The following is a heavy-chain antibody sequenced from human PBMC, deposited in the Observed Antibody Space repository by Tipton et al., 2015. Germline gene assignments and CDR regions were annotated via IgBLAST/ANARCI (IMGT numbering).Heavy chain of an antibody. D-gene: IGHD2-15*01. J-gene: IGHJ5*02. CDR3: ARESKMGGCSGGRCYSNWFDP. V-gene: IGHV6-1*01. CDR1: GDSVSSNSAA. Sequence: GLVKPSQTLSLTCAISGDSVSSNSAAWNWIRQSPSRDLEWLGRTYSRSKWYKEYAVSMRSRITINADTSKNQFSLQLNSVTPEDTAVYYCARESKMGGCSGGRCYSNWFDPWGQGTLVTVSS. CDR2: TYSRSKWYK.